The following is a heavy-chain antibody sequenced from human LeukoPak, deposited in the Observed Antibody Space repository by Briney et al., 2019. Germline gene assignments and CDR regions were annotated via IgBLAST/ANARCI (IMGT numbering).Heavy chain of an antibody. Sequence: PGGSLRLSCAASGFTFSSYWMSWVRQAPGKGLEWVANIKQDGSEKYYVDSVKGRFTISRDNAKNSLYLQMNSLRAEDTAVYYCASFITDIAVDIWGQGTMVTVSS. J-gene: IGHJ3*02. CDR3: ASFITDIAVDI. CDR2: IKQDGSEK. CDR1: GFTFSSYW. D-gene: IGHD6-19*01. V-gene: IGHV3-7*01.